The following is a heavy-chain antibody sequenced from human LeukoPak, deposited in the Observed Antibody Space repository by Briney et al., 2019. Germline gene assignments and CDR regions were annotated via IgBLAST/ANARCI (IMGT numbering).Heavy chain of an antibody. CDR1: GASISSNW. CDR2: IYHSGDT. CDR3: ARSDDRYFDY. Sequence: SGTLSLTCTVSGASISSNWWSWVRQPPGKGLEWIGEIYHSGDTNYNPSLDSRVTISVNKSNNQCTRRVSSVTAADTAVYYCARSDDRYFDYWGQGTLVTVSS. V-gene: IGHV4-4*02. D-gene: IGHD1-1*01. J-gene: IGHJ4*02.